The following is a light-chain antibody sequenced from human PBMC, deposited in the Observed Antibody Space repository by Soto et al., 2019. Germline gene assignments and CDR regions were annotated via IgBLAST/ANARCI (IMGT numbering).Light chain of an antibody. CDR3: ATWDDSLDGWV. CDR2: YDD. J-gene: IGLJ3*02. CDR1: SSNIGRNA. V-gene: IGLV1-36*01. Sequence: QSVLTQPPSVSAAPRQNVSISCSGSSSNIGRNAVNWYQQFPGKAPKLLVYYDDLLPSGVSDRFSGSRSGTSASLAISGLQSEDEADYYCATWDDSLDGWVFGGGTKLTVL.